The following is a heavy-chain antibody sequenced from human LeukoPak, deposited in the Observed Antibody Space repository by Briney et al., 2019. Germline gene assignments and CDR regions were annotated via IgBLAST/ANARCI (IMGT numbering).Heavy chain of an antibody. CDR3: TAPLRSGSGTQPFDY. CDR2: IKSKTAGGTT. Sequence: PGGSLRLSCAASGFTFSNVWMSWVRQAPGEGREWVGRIKSKTAGGTTEYGAPVKGRFTISRDDSKNTVYLQMNSLKIEDTAVYYCTAPLRSGSGTQPFDYWGQGTLVTVSP. J-gene: IGHJ4*02. V-gene: IGHV3-15*01. D-gene: IGHD6-25*01. CDR1: GFTFSNVW.